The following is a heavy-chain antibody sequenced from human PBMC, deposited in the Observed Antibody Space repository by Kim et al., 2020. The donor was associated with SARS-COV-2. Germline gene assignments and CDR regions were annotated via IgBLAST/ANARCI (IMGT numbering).Heavy chain of an antibody. Sequence: KSRVAISVDTSKNQFSLKLNSVTAADTAVYYCARGYSGYCSGNSCYSFDYWGQGALVTVSS. J-gene: IGHJ4*02. CDR3: ARGYSGYCSGNSCYSFDY. D-gene: IGHD2-15*01. V-gene: IGHV4-59*09.